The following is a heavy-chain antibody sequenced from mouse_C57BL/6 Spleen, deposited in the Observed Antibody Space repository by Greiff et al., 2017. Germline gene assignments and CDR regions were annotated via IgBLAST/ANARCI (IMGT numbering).Heavy chain of an antibody. D-gene: IGHD2-4*01. CDR1: GYTFTDYY. J-gene: IGHJ4*01. Sequence: VQLQQSGPELVKPGASVKISCTASGYTFTDYYMNWVQQSHGKSLEWIGDINRNNGGTSYNQTLKGRATLTVDKSSSTVFMELRSLTSEDSAVNYCARRLPPYYYAMDYWGQGTSVTVSS. CDR3: ARRLPPYYYAMDY. CDR2: INRNNGGT. V-gene: IGHV1-26*01.